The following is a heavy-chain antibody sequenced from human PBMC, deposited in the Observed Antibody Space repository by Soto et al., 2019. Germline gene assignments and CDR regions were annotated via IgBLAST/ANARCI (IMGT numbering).Heavy chain of an antibody. Sequence: GSLRLSCAASGFTFSNNWMHWVRQAPGKGPVWVSRIISDGSSTYYAVSVKGRFTISRDNSKNTLYLQMNSLRAEDTAIYYCAKRYGAAFDIWGQGTMVTVSS. D-gene: IGHD3-9*01. V-gene: IGHV3-74*01. CDR3: AKRYGAAFDI. CDR2: IISDGSST. CDR1: GFTFSNNW. J-gene: IGHJ3*02.